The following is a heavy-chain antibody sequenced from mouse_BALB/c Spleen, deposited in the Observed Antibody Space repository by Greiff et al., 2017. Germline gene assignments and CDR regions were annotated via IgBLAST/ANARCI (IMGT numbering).Heavy chain of an antibody. CDR3: ARRTYYYAMDY. V-gene: IGHV3-6*02. CDR2: ISYDGSN. J-gene: IGHJ4*01. CDR1: GYSITSGYY. Sequence: ESGPGLVKPSQSLSLTCSVTGYSITSGYYWNWIRQFPGNKLEWMGYISYDGSNNYNPSLKNRISITRDTSKNQFFLKLNSVTTEDTATYYCARRTYYYAMDYWGQGTSVTVSS.